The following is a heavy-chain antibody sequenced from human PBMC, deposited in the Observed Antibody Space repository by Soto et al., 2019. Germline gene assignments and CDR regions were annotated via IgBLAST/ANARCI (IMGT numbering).Heavy chain of an antibody. J-gene: IGHJ5*02. CDR2: IIPIFSTA. D-gene: IGHD6-13*01. Sequence: SVKVSCKASGGTFSSYAISWVRQAPGQGLEWMGGIIPIFSTANYAQKFQGRVTITADESTSTAYMELSSLRSEDTAVYYCARDLSAAAGIFAGFGGTGGFDPWGQGTLVTVSS. V-gene: IGHV1-69*13. CDR1: GGTFSSYA. CDR3: ARDLSAAAGIFAGFGGTGGFDP.